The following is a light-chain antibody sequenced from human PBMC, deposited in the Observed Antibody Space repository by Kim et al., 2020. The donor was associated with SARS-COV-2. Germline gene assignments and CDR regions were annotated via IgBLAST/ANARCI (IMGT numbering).Light chain of an antibody. J-gene: IGKJ1*01. CDR2: AAS. Sequence: ASVGDRVTITCRSSQDIGNDLSWYQQKPGQAPKLLIYAASSLQSGVPSRFSGSGSGTDFTLTITSLQPEDFATYYCLQDYRYPWTFGQGTKVDIK. CDR3: LQDYRYPWT. CDR1: QDIGND. V-gene: IGKV1-6*01.